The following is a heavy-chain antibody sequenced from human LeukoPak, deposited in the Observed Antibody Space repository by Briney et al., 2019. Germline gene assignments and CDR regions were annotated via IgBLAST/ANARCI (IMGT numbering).Heavy chain of an antibody. J-gene: IGHJ6*03. CDR3: ARISFYYYYYMDV. Sequence: SETLSLTCTVSGGSISSYYWSWIRQPPGKGLEWNGYIYTSGSTNYNPSLKSRVTISVDTSKNQFSLKLSSVTAADTAVYYCARISFYYYYYMDVWGKGTTVTVSS. CDR2: IYTSGST. CDR1: GGSISSYY. D-gene: IGHD3-16*01. V-gene: IGHV4-4*09.